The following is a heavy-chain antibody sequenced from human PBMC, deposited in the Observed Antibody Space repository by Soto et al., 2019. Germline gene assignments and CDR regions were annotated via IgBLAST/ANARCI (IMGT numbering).Heavy chain of an antibody. V-gene: IGHV3-48*01. CDR2: ISSSSSTI. J-gene: IGHJ5*02. D-gene: IGHD6-19*01. CDR3: ARDMDSSGWYVLNWFDP. CDR1: GFTFSSYS. Sequence: GGSLRLSCAASGFTFSSYSMNWVRQAPGKGLEWVSYISSSSSTIYYADSVKGRFTISRDNAKNSLYLQMNSLRAEDTAVYYCARDMDSSGWYVLNWFDPWGQGTLVTVSS.